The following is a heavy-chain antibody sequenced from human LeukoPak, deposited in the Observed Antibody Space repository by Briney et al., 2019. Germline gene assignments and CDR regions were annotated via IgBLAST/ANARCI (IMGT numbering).Heavy chain of an antibody. CDR2: ITDDATT. D-gene: IGHD1-26*01. J-gene: IGHJ4*02. CDR3: VRDRVGPDY. Sequence: PGGSLRLSCAASGFTFSSAWMHWVRQAPGTGLVWVSRITDDATTTYADSVRGRFTISRDNAKNILYLQMNSPRAEDTAVYYCVRDRVGPDYWGQGTLVTVSS. V-gene: IGHV3-74*03. CDR1: GFTFSSAW.